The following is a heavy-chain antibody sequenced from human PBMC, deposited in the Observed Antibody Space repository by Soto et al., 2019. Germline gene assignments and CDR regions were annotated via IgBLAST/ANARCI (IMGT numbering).Heavy chain of an antibody. D-gene: IGHD6-6*01. CDR1: GFTFSSYS. CDR3: ARDWGIEYSSSSAYYYYGMDV. V-gene: IGHV3-21*01. CDR2: ISSSSSYI. J-gene: IGHJ6*02. Sequence: GGSLRLSCAASGFTFSSYSMNWVRQAPGKGLEWVSSISSSSSYIYYADSVKGRSTISRDNAKNSLYLQMNSLRAEDTAVYYCARDWGIEYSSSSAYYYYGMDVWGQGTTVTVSS.